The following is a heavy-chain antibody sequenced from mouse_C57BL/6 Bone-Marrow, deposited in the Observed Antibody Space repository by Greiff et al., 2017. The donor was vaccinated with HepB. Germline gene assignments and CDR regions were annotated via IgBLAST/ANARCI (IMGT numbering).Heavy chain of an antibody. J-gene: IGHJ1*03. CDR1: GYTFTSYW. Sequence: VQLQQPGAELVRPGSSVKLSCKASGYTFTSYWIHWVKQRPIQGLEWIGNIDPSDSETHYNQKFKDKATLTVDKSSSTAYMQLSSLTSEDSAVYYCARFGNSLYWYFDVWGTGTTVTVSS. D-gene: IGHD2-1*01. CDR2: IDPSDSET. V-gene: IGHV1-52*01. CDR3: ARFGNSLYWYFDV.